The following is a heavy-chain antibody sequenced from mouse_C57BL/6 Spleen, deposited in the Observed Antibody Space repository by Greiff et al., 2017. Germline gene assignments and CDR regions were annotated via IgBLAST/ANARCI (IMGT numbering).Heavy chain of an antibody. J-gene: IGHJ2*01. D-gene: IGHD2-1*01. V-gene: IGHV1-69*01. CDR3: AKNYGNYGGDYFGD. CDR2: IDPSDSYT. Sequence: QVHVKQPGAELVMPGASVKLSCKASGYTFTSYWMHWVKQRPGQGLEWIGEIDPSDSYTNYNQKFKGKSTLTVDKSSSTAYMQLSSLTSEDYAVYYCAKNYGNYGGDYFGDWGQGTTLTVSS. CDR1: GYTFTSYW.